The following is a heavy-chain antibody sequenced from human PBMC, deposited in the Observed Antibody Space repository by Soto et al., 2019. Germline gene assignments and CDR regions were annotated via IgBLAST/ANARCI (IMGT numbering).Heavy chain of an antibody. CDR3: ARLFRSGWTPSYSDY. Sequence: ASVKVSCKASGYTFTRFGISWVRQAPGQGLEWMGWISAFNGATNYAQKFQDRITMTTDTPTSTAYMELRSLRSDDTAVYYCARLFRSGWTPSYSDYWGQGTLVIVSS. CDR2: ISAFNGAT. J-gene: IGHJ4*02. CDR1: GYTFTRFG. V-gene: IGHV1-18*01. D-gene: IGHD6-19*01.